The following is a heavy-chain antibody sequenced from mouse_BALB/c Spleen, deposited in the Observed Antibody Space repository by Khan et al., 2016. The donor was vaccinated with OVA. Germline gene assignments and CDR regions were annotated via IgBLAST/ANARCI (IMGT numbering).Heavy chain of an antibody. D-gene: IGHD4-1*01. V-gene: IGHV5-6*01. CDR2: ISTGGDYT. CDR1: GFTFSSYS. Sequence: EVELVESGGDLVKPGGSLKLSCAASGFTFSSYSMSWVRQTPDKRLEWVATISTGGDYTYYPDNVKGRFIISRDDAKNTLYLQLSSLKSEDTAMYCCGSHLTGWFAYWGQGTLVTVSA. J-gene: IGHJ3*01. CDR3: GSHLTGWFAY.